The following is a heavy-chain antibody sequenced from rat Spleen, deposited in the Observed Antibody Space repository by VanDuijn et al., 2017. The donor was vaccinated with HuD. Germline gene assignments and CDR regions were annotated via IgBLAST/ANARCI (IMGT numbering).Heavy chain of an antibody. D-gene: IGHD1-11*01. V-gene: IGHV5-25*01. CDR1: GFTFNNYW. CDR3: ARGGVRRVSGLMDA. CDR2: ISTGGGNT. Sequence: EVQLVESGGGLVQPGRSLKLSCVASGFTFNNYWMTWVRQAPTKGLEWVASISTGGGNTYYRDSVKGRFTISRDNAKSTLYLQMDSLRSEDTATYYCARGGVRRVSGLMDAWGQGASVTVSS. J-gene: IGHJ4*01.